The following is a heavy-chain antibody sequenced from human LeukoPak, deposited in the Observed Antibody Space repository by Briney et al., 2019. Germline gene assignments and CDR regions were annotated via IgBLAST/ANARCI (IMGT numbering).Heavy chain of an antibody. CDR3: ARNRLADQLLATWFDP. CDR1: GFTFDDYA. V-gene: IGHV3-9*01. J-gene: IGHJ5*02. Sequence: PGGSLRLSCAASGFTFDDYAMHWVRQAPGKGLEWVSGISWNSGSIGYADSVKGRFTISRDNAKNSLYLQMNSLRAEDTALYYCARNRLADQLLATWFDPWGQGTLVTVSS. D-gene: IGHD2-2*01. CDR2: ISWNSGSI.